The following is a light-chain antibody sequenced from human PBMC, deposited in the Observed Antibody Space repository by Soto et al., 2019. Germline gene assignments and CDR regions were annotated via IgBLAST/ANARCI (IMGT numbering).Light chain of an antibody. CDR3: SSYTSSSTPDV. J-gene: IGLJ1*01. Sequence: QSALTQPASVSGAPGQSITISCTGTSSDVGGYNYVSWYQQHPGNAPQLIIYEVSNRPSGVSNRFSGSTSGNTASLTISGLQAEDEADYCCSSYTSSSTPDVFGTGTKLTVL. CDR2: EVS. V-gene: IGLV2-14*01. CDR1: SSDVGGYNY.